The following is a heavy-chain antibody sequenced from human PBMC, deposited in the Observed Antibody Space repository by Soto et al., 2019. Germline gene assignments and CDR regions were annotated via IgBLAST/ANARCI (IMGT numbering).Heavy chain of an antibody. J-gene: IGHJ4*02. D-gene: IGHD5-12*01. V-gene: IGHV4-34*01. CDR1: GGSFSGYY. CDR3: ARGRWLRSAFDY. CDR2: INHSGST. Sequence: SDTLSLTCAVYGGSFSGYYWSWIRQPPGKGLEWIGEINHSGSTNYNPSLKSRVTMSVDTSKNQFSLKLSSVTAADTAVYYCARGRWLRSAFDYWGPGTLVTVS.